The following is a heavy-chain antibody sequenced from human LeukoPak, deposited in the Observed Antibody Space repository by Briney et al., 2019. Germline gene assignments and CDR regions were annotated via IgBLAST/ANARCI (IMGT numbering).Heavy chain of an antibody. V-gene: IGHV3-7*02. CDR1: GFSFRTHW. Sequence: GGSLRLSCAASGFSFRTHWMSWVRQAPGKGLEWVANINQDGRKKFYVDSVEGRFTISRDDAKTSLFLQMNSLRVEDTAVYYCAKWMGRDSWGQGTLVSVSS. D-gene: IGHD6-19*01. CDR2: INQDGRKK. J-gene: IGHJ4*02. CDR3: AKWMGRDS.